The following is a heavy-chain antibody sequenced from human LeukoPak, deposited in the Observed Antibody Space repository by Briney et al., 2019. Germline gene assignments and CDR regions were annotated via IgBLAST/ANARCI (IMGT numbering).Heavy chain of an antibody. CDR2: INPNSGGT. CDR1: GYTFTGYY. V-gene: IGHV1-2*02. Sequence: GASVKVSCKASGYTFTGYYMHWVRQAPGQALELMGWINPNSGGTNYAQKFQGRVTMTTDTSISTAYMELSRLRSDDTAVYYCARESVVVTEGGGFYYFDYWGQGTLVTVSS. J-gene: IGHJ4*02. D-gene: IGHD2-21*02. CDR3: ARESVVVTEGGGFYYFDY.